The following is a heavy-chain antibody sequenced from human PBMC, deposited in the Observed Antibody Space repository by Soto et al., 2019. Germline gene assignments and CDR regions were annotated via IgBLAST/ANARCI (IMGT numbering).Heavy chain of an antibody. CDR3: ARVGGFGATTIDY. J-gene: IGHJ4*02. CDR1: GGSISSSNW. Sequence: SETLSLTCAVSGGSISSSNWWSWVRQPPGKGLEWIGEIYHSGSTNYNPSLKSRVTISVDTSKSQFSLKLSSVTAADTAVYYCARVGGFGATTIDYWGQGTLVTVSS. D-gene: IGHD3-10*01. CDR2: IYHSGST. V-gene: IGHV4-4*02.